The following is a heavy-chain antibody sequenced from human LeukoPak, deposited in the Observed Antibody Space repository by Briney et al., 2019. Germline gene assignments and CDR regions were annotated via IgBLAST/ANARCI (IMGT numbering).Heavy chain of an antibody. CDR2: IRSKAYGGTT. Sequence: QPGRSLRLSCTASGFTFGDYAMSWVRQAPGKGLEWVGFIRSKAYGGTTEYAASVKGRFTISRDDSKSIAYLQMNSLKTEDAAVYYCTRVIAAAGTSYYYYYMDVWGKGTTVTVSS. D-gene: IGHD6-13*01. V-gene: IGHV3-49*04. J-gene: IGHJ6*03. CDR3: TRVIAAAGTSYYYYYMDV. CDR1: GFTFGDYA.